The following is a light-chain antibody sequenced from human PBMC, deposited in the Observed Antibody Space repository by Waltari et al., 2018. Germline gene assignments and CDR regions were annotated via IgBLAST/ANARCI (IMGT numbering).Light chain of an antibody. Sequence: SALTQPRSVSGSPGQSVTISCTGTTNDLGSYNYVSWYQQHPAKTPKTIIFVVTKRPPGVTDRLSGSKSSNTASLTNSGLRAEDEAEYYCCSYAGSYTWVFGGGTKLTVV. J-gene: IGLJ3*02. CDR1: TNDLGSYNY. CDR2: VVT. CDR3: CSYAGSYTWV. V-gene: IGLV2-11*01.